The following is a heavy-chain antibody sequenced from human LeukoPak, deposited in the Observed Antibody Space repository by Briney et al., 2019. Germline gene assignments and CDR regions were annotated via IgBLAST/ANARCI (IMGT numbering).Heavy chain of an antibody. CDR2: LYSGGTP. V-gene: IGHV3-66*01. J-gene: IGHJ4*02. CDR1: GFTFSTYE. Sequence: GGSLRLSCEASGFTFSTYEMNWVRQAPGKGLEWVSVLYSGGTPYYTDSVKGRFTISRDDSKNTLFLQMSNLRAEDTAVYYCAKSGRPFDYWGQGALVTVSS. CDR3: AKSGRPFDY. D-gene: IGHD1-26*01.